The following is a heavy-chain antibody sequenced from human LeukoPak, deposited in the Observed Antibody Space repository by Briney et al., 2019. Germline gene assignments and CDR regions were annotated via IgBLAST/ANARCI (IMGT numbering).Heavy chain of an antibody. CDR1: GGTFSSYA. V-gene: IGHV1-69*01. CDR3: ARSRYIVEVVADPYDY. CDR2: IILIFGTA. J-gene: IGHJ4*02. Sequence: SVKVSCKASGGTFSSYAISWVRQAPGQGLEWMGGIILIFGTANYAQKYQGRVTITAAESTSPAYLELCSRRAEDTAVELCARSRYIVEVVADPYDYWGQGTLVTVSS. D-gene: IGHD2-15*01.